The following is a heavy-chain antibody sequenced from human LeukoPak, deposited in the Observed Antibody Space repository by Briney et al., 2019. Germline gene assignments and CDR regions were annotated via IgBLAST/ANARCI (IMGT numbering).Heavy chain of an antibody. CDR3: ARARVLAGDFDWYFDL. CDR1: GYTFTGYY. Sequence: ASVKVSCKASGYTFTGYYMHWVRQAPGQGLEWMGWINPNSGGTNYAQKFQGRVTLTRDTSISTAYMELSSLRSEDTAVYYCARARVLAGDFDWYFDLWGRGTLVTVSS. D-gene: IGHD4-17*01. V-gene: IGHV1-2*02. J-gene: IGHJ2*01. CDR2: INPNSGGT.